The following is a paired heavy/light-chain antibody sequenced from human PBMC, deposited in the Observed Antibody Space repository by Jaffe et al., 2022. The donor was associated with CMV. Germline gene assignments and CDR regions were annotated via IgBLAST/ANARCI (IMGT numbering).Heavy chain of an antibody. CDR3: AGIIPAAIEFGY. CDR2: IYYSGNT. D-gene: IGHD2-2*01. J-gene: IGHJ4*02. CDR1: GGSISSSSYY. Sequence: QLQLQESGPGLVKPSETLSLTCTVSGGSISSSSYYWGWIRQPPGKGLEWIGSIYYSGNTYYNPSLKSRVTISVDTSKNHFSLKLSSVTAADTAVYYCAGIIPAAIEFGYWGQGTLVTVSS. V-gene: IGHV4-39*01.
Light chain of an antibody. CDR1: QSISSW. V-gene: IGKV1-5*03. J-gene: IGKJ3*01. CDR2: KAS. Sequence: DIQMTQSPSTLSASVGDRVTITCRASQSISSWLAWYQQKPGKAPKLLIYKASSLESGVPSRFSGSGSGTEFTLTISSLQPDDFATYYCQQYNSYPSLFTFGPGTKVDIK. CDR3: QQYNSYPSLFT.